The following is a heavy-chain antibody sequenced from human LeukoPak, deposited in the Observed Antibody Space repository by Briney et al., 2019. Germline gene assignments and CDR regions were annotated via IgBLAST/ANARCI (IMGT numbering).Heavy chain of an antibody. Sequence: GGSLRLSCAASGFTFSSYAMSWVRQAPGKGLEWVSAISGSGGSTYYADSVKGRFSIARDNSKNKLYLQMNSLRATDTAVYYCAKVLYSSGWSRLNCMDVWGQGTTVTVSS. CDR2: ISGSGGST. J-gene: IGHJ6*02. CDR1: GFTFSSYA. CDR3: AKVLYSSGWSRLNCMDV. V-gene: IGHV3-23*01. D-gene: IGHD6-19*01.